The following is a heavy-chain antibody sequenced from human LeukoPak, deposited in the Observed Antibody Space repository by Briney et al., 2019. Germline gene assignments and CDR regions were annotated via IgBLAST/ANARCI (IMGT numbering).Heavy chain of an antibody. CDR2: ITGSCDST. J-gene: IGHJ4*02. D-gene: IGHD4-11*01. CDR1: GFTFSSYA. Sequence: GGSLRLSCAASGFTFSSYAMRWVRQAPGKGLEWVSSITGSCDSTYYADSVKGRFTISRDNSKNTLYLQMNSLRAEDTAVYYCADSNYWYPVDYWGQGTLVTVSS. V-gene: IGHV3-23*01. CDR3: ADSNYWYPVDY.